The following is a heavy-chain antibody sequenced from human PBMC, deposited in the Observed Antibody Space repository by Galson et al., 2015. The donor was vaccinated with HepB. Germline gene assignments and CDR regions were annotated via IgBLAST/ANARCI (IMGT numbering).Heavy chain of an antibody. Sequence: PALVKPTQTLTLTCTVSGLSLSNTRMGVSWIRQPPGKALEWLAHIFSNDEKSYSTSLKSRLPISKDTSKSQVVLTMTNMDPVDTATYYCARIAVAGLNWFDPWGQGTLVTVSS. J-gene: IGHJ5*02. D-gene: IGHD6-19*01. V-gene: IGHV2-26*01. CDR3: ARIAVAGLNWFDP. CDR1: GLSLSNTRMG. CDR2: IFSNDEK.